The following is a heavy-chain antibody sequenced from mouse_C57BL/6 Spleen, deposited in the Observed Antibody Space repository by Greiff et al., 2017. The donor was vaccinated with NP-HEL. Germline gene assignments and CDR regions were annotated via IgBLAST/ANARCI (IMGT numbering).Heavy chain of an antibody. D-gene: IGHD1-1*01. Sequence: QVQLQQPGAELVKPGASVKLSCKASGYTFTSYWMHWVKQRPGPGLEWIGMIHPNSGSTNYNEKFKSKATLTVDKSSSTAYMQLSSLTSEDSAVYYCATHYYGSSPYYFDYWGQGTTLTVSS. V-gene: IGHV1-64*01. CDR2: IHPNSGST. CDR3: ATHYYGSSPYYFDY. J-gene: IGHJ2*01. CDR1: GYTFTSYW.